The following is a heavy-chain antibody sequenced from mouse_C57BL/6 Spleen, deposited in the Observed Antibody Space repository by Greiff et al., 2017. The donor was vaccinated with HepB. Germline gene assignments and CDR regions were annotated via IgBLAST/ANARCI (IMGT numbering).Heavy chain of an antibody. Sequence: VKLVESGPGLVQPSQCLSITCPVSVFSFTCYGVHCVRQSPGTGLEWLGVIWSGGSTDYNAAFISRLSISKDNSKSQVFFKMNILQADDTAIYYCAIYYDYSFAYWGQGTLVTVSA. J-gene: IGHJ3*01. CDR2: IWSGGST. CDR3: AIYYDYSFAY. CDR1: VFSFTCYG. V-gene: IGHV2-2*01. D-gene: IGHD2-4*01.